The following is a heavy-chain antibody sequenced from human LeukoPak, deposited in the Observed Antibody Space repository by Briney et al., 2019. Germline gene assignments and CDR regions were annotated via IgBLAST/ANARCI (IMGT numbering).Heavy chain of an antibody. J-gene: IGHJ5*02. Sequence: SETLSLTCAVYGGSFSGYYWSWIRQPPGKGLEWIGEINHSGSTYYNPSLKSRVTISVDTSKNQFSLKLSSVTAADTAVYYCARGYYGSGSYYWFDPWGQGTLVTVSS. CDR2: INHSGST. CDR3: ARGYYGSGSYYWFDP. D-gene: IGHD3-10*01. V-gene: IGHV4-34*09. CDR1: GGSFSGYY.